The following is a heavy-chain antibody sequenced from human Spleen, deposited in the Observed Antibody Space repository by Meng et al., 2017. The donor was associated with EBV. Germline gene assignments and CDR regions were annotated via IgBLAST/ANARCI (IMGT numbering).Heavy chain of an antibody. CDR1: GYTFTSYD. D-gene: IGHD3-10*01. Sequence: QVQLVQSGPEGKKPGASVKVPCEASGYTFTSYDINWVRQATGQGLEWMGWMNPNSGKTGYTQKFQGRVTMTRNTSISTAYMELSTLTSEDTAVYYCARDVYASGSYRSDPWGQGTLVTVSS. J-gene: IGHJ5*02. CDR2: MNPNSGKT. V-gene: IGHV1-8*01. CDR3: ARDVYASGSYRSDP.